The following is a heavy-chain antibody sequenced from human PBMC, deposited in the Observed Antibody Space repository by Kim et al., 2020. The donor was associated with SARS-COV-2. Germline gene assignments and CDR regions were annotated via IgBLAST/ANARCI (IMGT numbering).Heavy chain of an antibody. Sequence: SETLSLTCTVSGGSISSGDYYWSWIRQPPGKGLEWIGYIYYSGSTYYNPSLKSRVTISVDTSKNQFSLKLSSVTAADTAVYYCARYYDFWSGYYPNYYFDYWGQGTLVTVSS. V-gene: IGHV4-30-4*01. D-gene: IGHD3-3*01. CDR1: GGSISSGDYY. CDR2: IYYSGST. J-gene: IGHJ4*02. CDR3: ARYYDFWSGYYPNYYFDY.